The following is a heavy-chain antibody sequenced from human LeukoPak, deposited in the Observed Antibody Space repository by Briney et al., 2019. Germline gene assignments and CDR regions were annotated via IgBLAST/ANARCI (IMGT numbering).Heavy chain of an antibody. CDR1: GFTFSNYG. CDR3: AKARYTYGTYYFDY. CDR2: ISYDGSNK. Sequence: PGGSLRLSCAASGFTFSNYGMHWVRQAPGKGLEWVAVISYDGSNKYYADSVKGRFTISRDNSKNTLFLQINSPRAEDTAVYYCAKARYTYGTYYFDYWGQGTLVTVSS. D-gene: IGHD5-18*01. V-gene: IGHV3-30*18. J-gene: IGHJ4*02.